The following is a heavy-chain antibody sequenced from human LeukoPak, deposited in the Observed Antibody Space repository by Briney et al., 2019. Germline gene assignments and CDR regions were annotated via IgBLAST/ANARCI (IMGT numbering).Heavy chain of an antibody. CDR1: GGTFSSYA. V-gene: IGHV1-69*06. Sequence: GSSVKVSCKASGGTFSSYAISWVRQAPGQGLEWMGGIIPIFGTANYAQKSQGRVTITADKSTSTAYLELSSLRSEDTAVYYCAREVVVPAAMVGLLYYFDYWGQGTLVTVSS. CDR3: AREVVVPAAMVGLLYYFDY. CDR2: IIPIFGTA. J-gene: IGHJ4*02. D-gene: IGHD2-2*01.